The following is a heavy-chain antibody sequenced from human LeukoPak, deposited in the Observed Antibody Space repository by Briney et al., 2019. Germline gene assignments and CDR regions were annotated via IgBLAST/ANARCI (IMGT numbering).Heavy chain of an antibody. CDR3: ARGDFNTVTTIH. J-gene: IGHJ4*02. CDR1: GYTFTGYY. D-gene: IGHD4-17*01. Sequence: ASVKVSCKASGYTFTGYYMHWVRQAPGQGLEWMGRINPNSGGTNYAQKFQGRVTMTRDTSISTAYMELSRLRSDDTAVYYCARGDFNTVTTIHWGQGTLVTVSS. CDR2: INPNSGGT. V-gene: IGHV1-2*06.